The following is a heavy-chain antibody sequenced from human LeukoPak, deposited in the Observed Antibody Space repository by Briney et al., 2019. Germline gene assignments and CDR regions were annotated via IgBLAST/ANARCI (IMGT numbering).Heavy chain of an antibody. J-gene: IGHJ6*02. D-gene: IGHD6-13*01. CDR1: GFTFSSYA. V-gene: IGHV3-30*04. Sequence: GSLRLSCAASGFTFSSYAMHWVRQAPGKGLEWVAVISYDGSNKYYADSVKGRFTISRDNSKNTLYLQMNSLRAEDTAVYYCARGGIAAAGLMDVWGQGTTVTVSS. CDR3: ARGGIAAAGLMDV. CDR2: ISYDGSNK.